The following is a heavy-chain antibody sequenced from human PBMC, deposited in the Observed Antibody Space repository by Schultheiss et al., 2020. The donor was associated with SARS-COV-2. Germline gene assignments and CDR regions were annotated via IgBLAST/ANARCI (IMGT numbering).Heavy chain of an antibody. V-gene: IGHV3-23*03. CDR1: GFTFSSYA. CDR2: IYSGGST. CDR3: AKDRNPNYDILTGSGGMDV. Sequence: GGSLRLSCAASGFTFSSYAMSWVRQAPGKGLEWVSVIYSGGSTYYADSVKGRFTISRDNAKNSLYLQMNSLRAEDTAVYYCAKDRNPNYDILTGSGGMDVWGQGTTVTVSS. J-gene: IGHJ6*02. D-gene: IGHD3-9*01.